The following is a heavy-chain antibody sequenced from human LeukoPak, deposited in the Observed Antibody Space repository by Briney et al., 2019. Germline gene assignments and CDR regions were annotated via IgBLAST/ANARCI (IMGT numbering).Heavy chain of an antibody. CDR2: IYYSGST. V-gene: IGHV4-59*01. CDR3: ARGGKGYPFDY. CDR1: GGSISSYY. J-gene: IGHJ4*02. D-gene: IGHD6-13*01. Sequence: SETLSLTCTVSGGSISSYYWSWIRQPPEKGLEWIGYIYYSGSTNYNPSLKSRVTISVDTSKNQFSLKLSSVTAADTAVYYCARGGKGYPFDYWGQGTLVTVSS.